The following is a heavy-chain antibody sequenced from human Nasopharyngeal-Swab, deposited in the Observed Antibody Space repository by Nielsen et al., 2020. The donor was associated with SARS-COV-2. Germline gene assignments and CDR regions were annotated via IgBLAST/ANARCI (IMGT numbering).Heavy chain of an antibody. Sequence: GGSLRLSCAASGFTFSSYGMHWVRQAPGKGLEWVAVISYDGSNKYYADSVKGRFTISRDNSKNTLYLQMSSLRAEDTAVYYCARPQLVGTYYYYGMDVWGQGTTVTVSS. V-gene: IGHV3-30*03. CDR2: ISYDGSNK. CDR3: ARPQLVGTYYYYGMDV. J-gene: IGHJ6*02. D-gene: IGHD6-6*01. CDR1: GFTFSSYG.